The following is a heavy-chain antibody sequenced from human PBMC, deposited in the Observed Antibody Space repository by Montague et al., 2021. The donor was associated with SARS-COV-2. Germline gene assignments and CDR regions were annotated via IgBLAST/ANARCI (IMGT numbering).Heavy chain of an antibody. Sequence: SETLSLTCTVSGGSITNDDWSWIRQPPGKGLEWIVNIFKNGDIDXNPSFMSRVIISVNTSKSQFSLKVTSVTAADTAAYYCARYYERSLDVWGQGTTVTVSS. V-gene: IGHV4-59*08. CDR1: GGSITNDD. J-gene: IGHJ6*02. CDR3: ARYYERSLDV. D-gene: IGHD3-16*01. CDR2: IFKNGDI.